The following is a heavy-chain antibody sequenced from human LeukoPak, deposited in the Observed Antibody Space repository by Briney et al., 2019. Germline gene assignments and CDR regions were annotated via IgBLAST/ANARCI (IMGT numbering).Heavy chain of an antibody. CDR2: ISTTGSST. J-gene: IGHJ6*03. V-gene: IGHV3-23*01. CDR1: GFTFNSYA. D-gene: IGHD5-12*01. Sequence: GGSLRLSCAASGFTFNSYAMSWVRQAPGKGLDWVSTISTTGSSTYYADSVKGRFTISRDNSKNTLYLQMNSLRAEDTAVYYCARGGYYYYMDVWGKGTTVTISS. CDR3: ARGGYYYYMDV.